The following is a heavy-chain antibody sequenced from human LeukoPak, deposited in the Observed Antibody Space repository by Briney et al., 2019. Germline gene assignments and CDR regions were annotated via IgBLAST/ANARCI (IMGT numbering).Heavy chain of an antibody. D-gene: IGHD4-23*01. CDR1: GGSISSSSYC. J-gene: IGHJ5*02. CDR2: IYYSGST. CDR3: ARVGYGGNTNWFDP. V-gene: IGHV4-39*07. Sequence: SETLSLTCSVSGGSISSSSYCWGWIRQPPGKGLGWIVSIYYSGSTYYNPSLKSRLTILVDTSKNQFSLKLSSVTAADTAVYYCARVGYGGNTNWFDPWGQGTLVTVSS.